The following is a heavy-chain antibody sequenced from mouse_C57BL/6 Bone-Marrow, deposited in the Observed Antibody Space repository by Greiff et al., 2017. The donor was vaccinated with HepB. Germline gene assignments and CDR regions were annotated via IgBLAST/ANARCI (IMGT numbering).Heavy chain of an antibody. CDR2: IDPSDSYT. V-gene: IGHV1-59*01. J-gene: IGHJ2*01. CDR3: AREGGVPTVVLDY. CDR1: GYTFTSYW. D-gene: IGHD1-1*01. Sequence: QVQLQQPGAELVRPGTSVKLSCKASGYTFTSYWMHWVKQRPGQGLEWIGVIDPSDSYTNYNQKFKGKATLTVDTSSSTAYMQLSGLTSEDSAVYYCAREGGVPTVVLDYWGQGTTLTVSS.